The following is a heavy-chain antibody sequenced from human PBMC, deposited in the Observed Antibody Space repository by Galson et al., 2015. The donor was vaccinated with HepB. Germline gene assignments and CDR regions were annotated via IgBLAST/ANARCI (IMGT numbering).Heavy chain of an antibody. Sequence: SLRLSCAASGFTFSSSAMSWVRQAPGKGLEWVSGIGGGGGSIYYADSVKGRFTISRDNSKNTLYLQMNSLRAEDTAGYYCAKVSSSGYYYYMDVWGKGTTVTVSS. CDR3: AKVSSSGYYYYMDV. D-gene: IGHD6-19*01. V-gene: IGHV3-23*01. CDR1: GFTFSSSA. J-gene: IGHJ6*03. CDR2: IGGGGGSI.